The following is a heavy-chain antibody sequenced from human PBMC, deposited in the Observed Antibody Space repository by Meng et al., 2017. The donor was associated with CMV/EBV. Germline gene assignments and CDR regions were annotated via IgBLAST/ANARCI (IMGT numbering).Heavy chain of an antibody. CDR2: INHSGSN. J-gene: IGHJ5*02. CDR3: AGFTFGGVIVRWFDP. V-gene: IGHV4-34*01. CDR1: GGSFSGYY. D-gene: IGHD3-16*02. Sequence: YGGSFSGYYWSRISQPQGKGLGWSGEINHSGSNNYNPYIKSRVTITVNTSKNQFSLKLSSVTTADTAVYYCAGFTFGGVIVRWFDPWGQGTLVTVSS.